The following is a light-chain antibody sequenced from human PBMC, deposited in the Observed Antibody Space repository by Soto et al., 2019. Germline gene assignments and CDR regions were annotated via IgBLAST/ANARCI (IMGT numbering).Light chain of an antibody. CDR1: QSVSSN. J-gene: IGKJ1*01. CDR3: QQYNNWPSWT. CDR2: GAS. V-gene: IGKV3-15*01. Sequence: EIVMTQSPATLSVSPGERATLSCRASQSVSSNLAWYQQKPGQAPRLLIYGASTRATGIPARVSGSGSGTDVTLTISSLQSEDFAVYYCQQYNNWPSWTFGQGTKVEIK.